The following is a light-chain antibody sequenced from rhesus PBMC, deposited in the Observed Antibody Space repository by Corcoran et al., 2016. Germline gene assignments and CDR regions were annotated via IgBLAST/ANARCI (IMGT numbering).Light chain of an antibody. J-gene: IGKJ4*01. CDR2: DAS. CDR1: QGINHY. CDR3: QQYSNSPPT. Sequence: DIQMTQSPSSLSAFVGDRVTITCRASQGINHYLSWYQQKPGKAPKPLIYDASSFETGVPSRFRGSGSGTDYTLTISGLQPEDIATYYCQQYSNSPPTFGGGTKVEIQ. V-gene: IGKV1-66*01.